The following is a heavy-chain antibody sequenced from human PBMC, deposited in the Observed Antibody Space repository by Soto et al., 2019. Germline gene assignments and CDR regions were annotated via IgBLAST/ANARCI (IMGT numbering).Heavy chain of an antibody. J-gene: IGHJ5*02. CDR1: WDSVSSNSAA. V-gene: IGHV6-1*01. CDR2: TYYRSKWYN. CDR3: ARDAYCSGGSCYWNWFDP. Sequence: SQTLSLTCAISWDSVSSNSAAWNWIRQSPSRGLEWLGRTYYRSKWYNDYAVSVKSRITINPDTSKNQFSLQLNSVTPEDTAVYYCARDAYCSGGSCYWNWFDPWGQGTLVTVSS. D-gene: IGHD2-15*01.